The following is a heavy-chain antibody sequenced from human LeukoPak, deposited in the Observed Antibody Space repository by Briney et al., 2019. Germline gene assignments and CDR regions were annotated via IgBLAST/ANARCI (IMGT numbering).Heavy chain of an antibody. CDR1: GYTFTSYG. V-gene: IGHV1-18*01. CDR2: ISAYNGNT. J-gene: IGHJ6*04. Sequence: ASVKVSCKASGYTFTSYGISWVRQAPGQGLEWMGWISAYNGNTNYAQKLQGRVTMTTDTSTSTSYMELRSLRSDDTAVYYCARDQSLPYGSGNLQNYGRAVGAKGPTVPVPS. CDR3: ARDQSLPYGSGNLQNYGRAV. D-gene: IGHD3-10*01.